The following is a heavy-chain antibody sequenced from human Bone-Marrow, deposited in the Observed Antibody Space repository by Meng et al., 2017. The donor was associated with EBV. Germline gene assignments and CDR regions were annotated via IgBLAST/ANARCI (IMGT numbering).Heavy chain of an antibody. Sequence: QVQLVQSGAEVKKPXXXXXXXCKASGYTFTSYYMHWVRQAPGQGLEWMGIINPSGGSTTAQKFQGRVTMTRDTSTSTVYIELSSLRSEDTAVYYCARGPTIFGVVISSILVYYYYDMDVWGQGTTVTVSS. CDR3: ARGPTIFGVVISSILVYYYYDMDV. V-gene: IGHV1-46*01. J-gene: IGHJ6*02. D-gene: IGHD3-3*01. CDR1: GYTFTSYY. CDR2: INPSGGST.